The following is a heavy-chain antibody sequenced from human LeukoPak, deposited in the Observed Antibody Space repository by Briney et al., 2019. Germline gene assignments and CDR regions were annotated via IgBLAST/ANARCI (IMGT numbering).Heavy chain of an antibody. J-gene: IGHJ4*02. V-gene: IGHV1-18*01. CDR3: ARKMATTGETDY. CDR2: TSAYNGNT. D-gene: IGHD5-24*01. Sequence: ASVKVSCKASGYTFTSYGISWVRQAPGQGLEWMGWTSAYNGNTNYAQKLQGRVTMTTDTSTSTAYMELRSLRSDDTAVYYCARKMATTGETDYWGQGTLVTVSS. CDR1: GYTFTSYG.